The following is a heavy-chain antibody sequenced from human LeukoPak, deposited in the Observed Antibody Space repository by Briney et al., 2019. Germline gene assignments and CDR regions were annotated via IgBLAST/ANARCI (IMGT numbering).Heavy chain of an antibody. CDR3: ARDSVPATVTNHFDY. D-gene: IGHD4-17*01. CDR1: GYTFTGYY. J-gene: IGHJ4*02. CDR2: INPNSGGT. V-gene: IGHV1-2*04. Sequence: GASVKVSCKASGYTFTGYYMHWVRQAPGQGLEWMGWINPNSGGTNYAQKFQGWVTMTRDTSISTAYMELSRLRSDDTAVYYCARDSVPATVTNHFDYWGQGTLVIVSS.